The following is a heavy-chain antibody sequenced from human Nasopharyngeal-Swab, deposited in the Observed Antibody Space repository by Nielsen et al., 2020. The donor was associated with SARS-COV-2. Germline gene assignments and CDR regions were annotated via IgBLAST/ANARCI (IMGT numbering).Heavy chain of an antibody. J-gene: IGHJ4*02. Sequence: ASVKVSCKASGYTFTSYGISWVRQALGQGLEWMGWISAYNGNTNYAQKLQGRVTMTTDTSTSTAYMELRSLRSDDTAVYYCARARGAATSGYYFDYWGQGTLVTVSS. CDR1: GYTFTSYG. D-gene: IGHD2-15*01. V-gene: IGHV1-18*04. CDR2: ISAYNGNT. CDR3: ARARGAATSGYYFDY.